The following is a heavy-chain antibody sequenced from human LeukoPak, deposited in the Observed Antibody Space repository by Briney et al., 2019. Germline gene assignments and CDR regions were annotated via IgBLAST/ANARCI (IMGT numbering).Heavy chain of an antibody. D-gene: IGHD4-17*01. V-gene: IGHV1-69*05. Sequence: SVKVSCKASGGTFSSYAISWVRQAPGQGLEWMGRIIPIFGTANYAQKFQGRVTITTDESTSTAYMELSSLRSEDTAVYNCARVKFFGTVTTGPEIITEGWFDYWGQGTLVTVSS. CDR1: GGTFSSYA. CDR2: IIPIFGTA. CDR3: ARVKFFGTVTTGPEIITEGWFDY. J-gene: IGHJ4*02.